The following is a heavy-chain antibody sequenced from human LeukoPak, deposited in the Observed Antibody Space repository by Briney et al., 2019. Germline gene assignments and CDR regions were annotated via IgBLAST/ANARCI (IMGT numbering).Heavy chain of an antibody. V-gene: IGHV4-39*01. CDR1: GGSISRSNDL. CDR2: DYYNENT. D-gene: IGHD3-10*01. Sequence: SYTLAVTCTVSGGSISRSNDLWRYIRQSPGEGLEWFGSDYYNENTYHNPSLKCRFIISGDTATTEFPLNRPSVTAADASVYYGARHSPPRSGSGSYRKIWFDPWGQGTLVTVSS. CDR3: ARHSPPRSGSGSYRKIWFDP. J-gene: IGHJ5*02.